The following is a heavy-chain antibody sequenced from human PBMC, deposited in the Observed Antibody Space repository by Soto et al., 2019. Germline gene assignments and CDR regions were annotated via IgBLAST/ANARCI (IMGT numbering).Heavy chain of an antibody. Sequence: ASVKVSCKASGYTFSSYAMHWVRQAPGQGLEWMGWISAYNGNTNYAQKLQGRVTMTTDTSTSTAYMELRSLRSDDTAVYYCARVVGVPQPENYYDSSGNWFDPWGQGTLVTVSS. CDR2: ISAYNGNT. CDR1: GYTFSSYA. J-gene: IGHJ5*02. D-gene: IGHD3-22*01. CDR3: ARVVGVPQPENYYDSSGNWFDP. V-gene: IGHV1-18*01.